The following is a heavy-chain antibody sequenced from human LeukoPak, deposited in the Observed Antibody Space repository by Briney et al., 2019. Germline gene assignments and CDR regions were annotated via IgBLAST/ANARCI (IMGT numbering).Heavy chain of an antibody. D-gene: IGHD3-10*01. V-gene: IGHV3-49*04. Sequence: GGSLRLSCTASGFTFGDYAMSWVRQAPGKGLEWVGFIRSKAYGGTTEYAASVKGRFTISRDDSKSIAYLQMNSLKTEDTAVYYCTRGAAFGHQEGLFDYWGQGTLVTVSS. CDR1: GFTFGDYA. CDR3: TRGAAFGHQEGLFDY. CDR2: IRSKAYGGTT. J-gene: IGHJ4*02.